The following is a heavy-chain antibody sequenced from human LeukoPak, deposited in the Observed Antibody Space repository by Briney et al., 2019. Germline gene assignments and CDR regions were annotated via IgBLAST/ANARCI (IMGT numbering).Heavy chain of an antibody. CDR1: GFTVSSNY. V-gene: IGHV3-66*01. D-gene: IGHD3-10*01. J-gene: IGHJ4*02. Sequence: PGGSLRLSCAASGFTVSSNYMSWVRQAPGKGLEWVSVIYSGGSTYYADSVKGRFTISRDNSKNTLYLQMNSLRAEDTAVNYCARDSDPKAGGYWGQGTLVTVSS. CDR2: IYSGGST. CDR3: ARDSDPKAGGY.